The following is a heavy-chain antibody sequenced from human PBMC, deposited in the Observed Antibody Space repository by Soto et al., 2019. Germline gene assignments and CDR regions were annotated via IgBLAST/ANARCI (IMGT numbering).Heavy chain of an antibody. D-gene: IGHD6-19*01. CDR1: GFTFSSYG. Sequence: PVGSLRLSCAASGFTFSSYGMHWVRQAPGKGLEWVAVISYDGSNKYYADSVKGRFTISRDNSKNTLYLQMNSLRAEDTAVYYCAKIVSAGSRGFMDDYWGQGTLVTVSS. CDR2: ISYDGSNK. V-gene: IGHV3-30*18. J-gene: IGHJ4*02. CDR3: AKIVSAGSRGFMDDY.